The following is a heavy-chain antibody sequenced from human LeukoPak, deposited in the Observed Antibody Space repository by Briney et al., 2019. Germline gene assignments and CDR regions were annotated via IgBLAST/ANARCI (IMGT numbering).Heavy chain of an antibody. D-gene: IGHD5-24*01. Sequence: GGSLRLSCAASGFTFSSYEMNWVRQAPGKGLEWVSYISSSGTTIYDADSVKGRFTISRDDAKNSLYLQMNSLRVEDTAIYYCARDSQRWGNFDSWGQGTLVSVSS. CDR2: ISSSGTTI. CDR1: GFTFSSYE. J-gene: IGHJ4*02. V-gene: IGHV3-48*03. CDR3: ARDSQRWGNFDS.